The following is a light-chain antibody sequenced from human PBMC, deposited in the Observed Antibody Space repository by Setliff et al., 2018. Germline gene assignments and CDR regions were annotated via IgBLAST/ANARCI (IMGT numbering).Light chain of an antibody. V-gene: IGLV1-44*01. CDR2: SNA. Sequence: QSALTQPPSASGTPGQTVTISCSGDSSNTGSSTVKWYQHVPGTAPRLLIYSNAHRPAGVPGRFAGSKSGTSATLYISGLQSDDEADYYCATWADSLNGPVFGTGTKVT. CDR1: SSNTGSST. CDR3: ATWADSLNGPV. J-gene: IGLJ1*01.